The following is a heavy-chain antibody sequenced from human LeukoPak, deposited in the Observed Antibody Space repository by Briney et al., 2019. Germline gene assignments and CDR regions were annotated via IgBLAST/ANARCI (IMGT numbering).Heavy chain of an antibody. J-gene: IGHJ4*02. CDR3: ARSPLRYFDWLLYPVDY. Sequence: ASVKVSCKASGYTFTSYAMNWVRQAPAQGLEWMGWINTNTGNPTYAQGFTGRFVFSSDTSVSTAYLQISSLKAEDTAVYYCARSPLRYFDWLLYPVDYWGQGTLVTVSS. D-gene: IGHD3-9*01. CDR1: GYTFTSYA. V-gene: IGHV7-4-1*02. CDR2: INTNTGNP.